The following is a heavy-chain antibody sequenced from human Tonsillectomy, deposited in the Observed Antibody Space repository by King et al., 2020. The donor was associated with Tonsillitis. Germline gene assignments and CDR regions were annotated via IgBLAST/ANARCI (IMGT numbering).Heavy chain of an antibody. CDR1: GFTFRNDA. CDR2: LSGGGVER. J-gene: IGHJ4*02. D-gene: IGHD3-3*01. Sequence: VQLVESGGGLVQPGGSLRLSCAGSGFTFRNDAMSWVRQGPGKGLECVSVLSGGGVERYYADSVKGRFTVSRDTSKNTLSLQMNSLRAEDTAIYYCAKMSDFGVVTPFDYWGQGTLVTVSS. V-gene: IGHV3-23*04. CDR3: AKMSDFGVVTPFDY.